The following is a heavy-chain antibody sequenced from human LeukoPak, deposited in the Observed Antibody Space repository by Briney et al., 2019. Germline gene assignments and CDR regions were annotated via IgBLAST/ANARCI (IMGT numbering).Heavy chain of an antibody. J-gene: IGHJ2*01. CDR2: INHSGST. V-gene: IGHV4-34*01. CDR3: AREYSWLARYFDL. D-gene: IGHD6-19*01. CDR1: GGSFSDYY. Sequence: PSETLSLTCAVYGGSFSDYYWSWIRQSPGKGLEWIGEINHSGSTNYNPSLKSRVTISVDTSKNQFSLKLSSVTAADTAVYYCAREYSWLARYFDLWGRGTLVTVSS.